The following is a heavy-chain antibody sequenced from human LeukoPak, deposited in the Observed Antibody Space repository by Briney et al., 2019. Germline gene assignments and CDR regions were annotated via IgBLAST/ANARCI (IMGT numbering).Heavy chain of an antibody. CDR2: ISYDGSNK. V-gene: IGHV3-30*18. CDR1: GFTFSSYG. Sequence: GGSLRLSCAASGFTFSSYGMHWVRQAPGKGLEWVAVISYDGSNKYYADSVKGRFTISRDNSKNTLYLQMNSLRAEDTAVYYCAKVWGTSCYLGDYWGQGTLVTVSS. J-gene: IGHJ4*02. CDR3: AKVWGTSCYLGDY. D-gene: IGHD2-2*01.